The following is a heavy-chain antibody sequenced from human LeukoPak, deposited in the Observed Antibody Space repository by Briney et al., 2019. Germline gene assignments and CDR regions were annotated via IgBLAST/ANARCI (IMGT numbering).Heavy chain of an antibody. CDR2: IKRDGSEK. D-gene: IGHD3-10*01. Sequence: PGGSLRLSCAASGFTFSSYWMSWVRQAPGKGLEWVANIKRDGSEKYYVDSVKGRFTISRDNAKNSLYLQMNSLRAEDTAVYYCARGRRGPAPGYYHAPGFDYWGQGTLVTVSS. V-gene: IGHV3-7*01. CDR1: GFTFSSYW. CDR3: ARGRRGPAPGYYHAPGFDY. J-gene: IGHJ4*02.